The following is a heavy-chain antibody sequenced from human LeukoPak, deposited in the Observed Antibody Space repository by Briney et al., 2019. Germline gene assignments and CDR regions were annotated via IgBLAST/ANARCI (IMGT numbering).Heavy chain of an antibody. CDR1: GFIFSDYY. CDR3: AKATNTATGTPTLAIDY. D-gene: IGHD6-13*01. V-gene: IGHV3-11*05. CDR2: IISTSSYT. Sequence: GGSLRLSCAASGFIFSDYYMSWIRQAPGKGLEWVSYIISTSSYTAYADSVKGRFTISRDNAKNSLYLQMNSLRAEDTAVYFCAKATNTATGTPTLAIDYWGQGTLVTVSS. J-gene: IGHJ4*02.